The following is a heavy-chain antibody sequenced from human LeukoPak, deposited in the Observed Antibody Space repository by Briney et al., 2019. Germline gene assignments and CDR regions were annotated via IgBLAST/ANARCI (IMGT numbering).Heavy chain of an antibody. D-gene: IGHD3-16*01. J-gene: IGHJ6*03. Sequence: SETLSLTWAVDGGSFSGYYWSWIRQPPGKGLEWVGEIHHSGSTNYNPSLKSRVTISVDTSKNQFSLKLSSVTAADTAVYYCARLRSVVRYYYYYYSMDVWGKGTTVTVSS. V-gene: IGHV4-34*01. CDR2: IHHSGST. CDR1: GGSFSGYY. CDR3: ARLRSVVRYYYYYYSMDV.